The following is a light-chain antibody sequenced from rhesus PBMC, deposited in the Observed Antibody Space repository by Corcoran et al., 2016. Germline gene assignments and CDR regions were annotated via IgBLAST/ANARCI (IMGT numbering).Light chain of an antibody. V-gene: IGKV1-25*02. Sequence: DIQMTQSPSALSASVGDRVTISCRASQDIYSNLAWYQQKPGKAPQLLIYAASSLQTGIPSRFSGSGSGTDCTLTISSLQPEDSAAYYCQHYYDNPYSFGQGTKVEIK. CDR1: QDIYSN. CDR2: AAS. J-gene: IGKJ2*01. CDR3: QHYYDNPYS.